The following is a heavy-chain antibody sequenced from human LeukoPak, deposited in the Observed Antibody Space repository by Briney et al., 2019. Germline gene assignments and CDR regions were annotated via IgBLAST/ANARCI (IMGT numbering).Heavy chain of an antibody. CDR2: INHSGST. V-gene: IGHV4-34*01. J-gene: IGHJ5*02. CDR1: GGSFSDYY. D-gene: IGHD1-26*01. CDR3: ARLVRWELRRVWFDP. Sequence: SETLSLTCAVYGGSFSDYYWSWIRQPPGKGLEWIGEINHSGSTNYNPSLKSRVTISVDTSKSQFSLNLSSVTAADTAVYYCARLVRWELRRVWFDPWGQGTLVTVSS.